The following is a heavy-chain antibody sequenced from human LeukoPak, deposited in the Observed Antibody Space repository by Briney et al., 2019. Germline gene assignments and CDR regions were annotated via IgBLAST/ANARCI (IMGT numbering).Heavy chain of an antibody. CDR3: ARDKTGRDTAMVTLYYYYMDV. D-gene: IGHD5-18*01. CDR2: IYTSGST. J-gene: IGHJ6*03. Sequence: PSETLSLTRTVSGGSISSYYWSWIRQPAGKGLEWIGRIYTSGSTNYNPSLKSRVTMSVDTSKNQFSLKLSSVTAADTAVYYCARDKTGRDTAMVTLYYYYMDVWGKGTTVTISS. V-gene: IGHV4-4*07. CDR1: GGSISSYY.